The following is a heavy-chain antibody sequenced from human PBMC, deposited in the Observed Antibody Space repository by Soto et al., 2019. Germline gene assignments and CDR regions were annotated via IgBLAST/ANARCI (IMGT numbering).Heavy chain of an antibody. CDR2: ISYDGSNK. D-gene: IGHD6-19*01. CDR1: GFTFSSYA. Sequence: PGGSLRLSCAASGFTFSSYAMHWVRQAPGKGLEWVAVISYDGSNKYYADSVKGRFTISRDNSKNTLYLQMNSLRAEDTAVYYCARDSVAGDYWGQGNLVPVSS. V-gene: IGHV3-30-3*01. CDR3: ARDSVAGDY. J-gene: IGHJ4*02.